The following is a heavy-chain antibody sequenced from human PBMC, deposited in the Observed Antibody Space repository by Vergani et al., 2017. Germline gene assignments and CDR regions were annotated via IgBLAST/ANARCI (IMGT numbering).Heavy chain of an antibody. D-gene: IGHD5-18*01. Sequence: EVQLVQSGAEVKKPGESLKISCKGSGYSFTSHWVGWVRQMPGKGLEWMGIIYLGDSDTRYSPSFQGQVTISADKSLSTAYLQWSSLKASDTARYYCASMSVDTAMVNFDYWGQGTLVTVSS. CDR2: IYLGDSDT. J-gene: IGHJ4*02. V-gene: IGHV5-51*03. CDR3: ASMSVDTAMVNFDY. CDR1: GYSFTSHW.